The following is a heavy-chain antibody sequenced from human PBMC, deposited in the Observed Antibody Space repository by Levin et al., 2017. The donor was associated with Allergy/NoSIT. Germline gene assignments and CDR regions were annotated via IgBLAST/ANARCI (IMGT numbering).Heavy chain of an antibody. V-gene: IGHV3-23*01. D-gene: IGHD2-21*01. CDR3: AKAIQYTAGGMDV. CDR1: GYTFSSHA. Sequence: GGSLRLSCAASGYTFSSHAMSWVRQAPGKGLEWVSGISGDGGGTYYADSVKGRFTISRDNSKNTLYLQMNSLRVEDTAVYCCAKAIQYTAGGMDVWGQGTTVTVPS. CDR2: ISGDGGGT. J-gene: IGHJ6*02.